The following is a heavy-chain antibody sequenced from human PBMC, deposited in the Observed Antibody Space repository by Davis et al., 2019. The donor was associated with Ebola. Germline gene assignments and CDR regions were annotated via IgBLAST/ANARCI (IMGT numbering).Heavy chain of an antibody. D-gene: IGHD3-10*01. CDR3: ARVLRGVIGRNFYYYMDV. J-gene: IGHJ6*03. Sequence: GGSLRLSCAASGFTFSSYSLNWVRQAPGKGLEWVSYISSSGSTLYYADSVRGRFTISRDNAKNSLFLQMNSLRDEDTAVFYCARVLRGVIGRNFYYYMDVWGIGTTVTVSS. V-gene: IGHV3-48*02. CDR1: GFTFSSYS. CDR2: ISSSGSTL.